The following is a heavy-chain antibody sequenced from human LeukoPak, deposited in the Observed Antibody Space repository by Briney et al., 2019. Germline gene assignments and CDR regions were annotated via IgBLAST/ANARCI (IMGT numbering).Heavy chain of an antibody. V-gene: IGHV1-18*01. CDR3: ARDDIVVVPAPIGGLDY. J-gene: IGHJ4*02. D-gene: IGHD2-2*01. CDR1: GYTFTSYG. CDR2: ICAYNGNT. Sequence: ASVKVSCKASGYTFTSYGISWVRQAPGQGLEWMGWICAYNGNTNYAQKLQGRVTMTTDTSTSTAYMELRSLRSDDTAVYYCARDDIVVVPAPIGGLDYWGQGTLVTVSS.